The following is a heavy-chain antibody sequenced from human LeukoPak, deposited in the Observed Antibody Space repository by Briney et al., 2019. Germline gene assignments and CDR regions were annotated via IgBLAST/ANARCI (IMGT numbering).Heavy chain of an antibody. CDR3: ARHEGRWELPDAFDI. J-gene: IGHJ3*02. V-gene: IGHV4-34*01. CDR1: GGSFSGYY. CDR2: INHSGST. D-gene: IGHD2-15*01. Sequence: SETLSLTCAVYGGSFSGYYWSWIRQPPGKGLEWIGEINHSGSTNYNPSLKSRVTISVNTSKNQFSLKLNSVTAADTAVYYCARHEGRWELPDAFDIWGQGTMVTVSS.